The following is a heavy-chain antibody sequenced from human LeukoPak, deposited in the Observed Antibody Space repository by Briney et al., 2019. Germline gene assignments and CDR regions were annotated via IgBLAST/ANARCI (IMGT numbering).Heavy chain of an antibody. CDR2: IDHSGNT. CDR3: ARVGYPTQRRVLSAVSIPTAGAFDV. D-gene: IGHD2-21*01. CDR1: GGSLSGYY. V-gene: IGHV4-34*01. J-gene: IGHJ3*01. Sequence: SETLSLTCAVYGGSLSGYYWSWIRQPPGKGLEWIGEIDHSGNTNYNPSLKSRVTISVDTSKNQFSLSLTSVTAADTAVYYCARVGYPTQRRVLSAVSIPTAGAFDVWGQGTLVTVSS.